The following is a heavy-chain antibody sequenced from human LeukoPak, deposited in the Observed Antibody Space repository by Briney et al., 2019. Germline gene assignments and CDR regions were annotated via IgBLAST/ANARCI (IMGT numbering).Heavy chain of an antibody. V-gene: IGHV1-69*05. J-gene: IGHJ4*02. D-gene: IGHD3-3*01. CDR1: GGTFSSYA. CDR3: ARGEQFLEWLFGY. CDR2: IIPIFGTA. Sequence: SVKVSCKASGGTFSSYAISWVRQAPGQGLEWMGGIIPIFGTANYAQKFQGRVTITTDESTSTAYMELSSLRSEDTAVYYCARGEQFLEWLFGYWGQGTLVTVSS.